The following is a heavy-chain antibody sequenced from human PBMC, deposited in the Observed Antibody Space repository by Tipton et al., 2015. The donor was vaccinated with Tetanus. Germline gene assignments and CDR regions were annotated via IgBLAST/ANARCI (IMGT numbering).Heavy chain of an antibody. V-gene: IGHV3-33*01. CDR2: SWYDGTDK. CDR1: GFIFSSYG. D-gene: IGHD2-15*01. CDR3: AREADCSGGSCFSGDFDN. Sequence: SLRLSCAASGFIFSSYGIRWVRQAPGKGLEWVAVSWYDGTDKYYGDSVKGRFTMSRDNSKNTLYLQMNSLRAEDTAVYYCAREADCSGGSCFSGDFDNWGQGTQVTVSS. J-gene: IGHJ4*02.